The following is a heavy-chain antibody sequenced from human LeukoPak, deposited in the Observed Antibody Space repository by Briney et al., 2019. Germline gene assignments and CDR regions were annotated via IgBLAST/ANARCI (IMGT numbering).Heavy chain of an antibody. J-gene: IGHJ4*02. D-gene: IGHD3-22*01. CDR2: INPYSGAI. Sequence: ASVKVSCKSSGFTFTDEYIHWVRQAPGQGLEWMGWINPYSGAINYAQKFQGRVTMTRDTSTSTVYMELSSLRSEDTAVYYCARENTYYYDSSGYYRNWGQGTLVTVSS. CDR1: GFTFTDEY. CDR3: ARENTYYYDSSGYYRN. V-gene: IGHV1-2*02.